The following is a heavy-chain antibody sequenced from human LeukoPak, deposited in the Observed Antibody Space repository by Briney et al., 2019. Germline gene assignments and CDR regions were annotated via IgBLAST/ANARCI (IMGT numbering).Heavy chain of an antibody. Sequence: SETLSLTCAVYGGSFSGYYWSWIRQPPGKGLEWIGYIYYSGSTNYNPSLKSRLTISVDMSKNQFSLKLRSVTAADTAVYFCARLLPFYGNLRYGLDVWGQGTTVTVCS. CDR1: GGSFSGYY. CDR2: IYYSGST. V-gene: IGHV4-59*08. J-gene: IGHJ6*02. CDR3: ARLLPFYGNLRYGLDV. D-gene: IGHD4-17*01.